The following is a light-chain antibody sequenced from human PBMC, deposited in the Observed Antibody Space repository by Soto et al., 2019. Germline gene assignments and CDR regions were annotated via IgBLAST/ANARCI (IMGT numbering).Light chain of an antibody. CDR3: QQYGSSQT. J-gene: IGKJ1*01. Sequence: DIVMTQSPATLSVSPGERVTLSCRASHSISNNVAWYQQKPGQTPRLLIYGASTATNIPTRFSGSGSGTEFALTISSLQSEDFAVYYCQQYGSSQTFGQGTKVEIK. V-gene: IGKV3-15*01. CDR1: HSISNN. CDR2: GAS.